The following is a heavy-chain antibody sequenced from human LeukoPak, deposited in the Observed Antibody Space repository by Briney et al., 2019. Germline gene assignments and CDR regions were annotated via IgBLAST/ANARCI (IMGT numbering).Heavy chain of an antibody. J-gene: IGHJ4*02. CDR3: AKGSGYYGSGSYYPFDY. V-gene: IGHV3-23*01. CDR2: ISGSGGST. D-gene: IGHD3-10*01. CDR1: GFTFSSYA. Sequence: GGSLRLSCAASGFTFSSYAMSWVRQAPGKGLEWVSAISGSGGSTYYADSVKGWFTISRDNSKNTLYLQMNSLRAEDTAVYYCAKGSGYYGSGSYYPFDYWGQGTLVTVSS.